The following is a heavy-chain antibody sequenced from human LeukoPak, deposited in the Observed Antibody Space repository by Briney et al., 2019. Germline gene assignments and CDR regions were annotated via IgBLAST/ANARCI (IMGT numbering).Heavy chain of an antibody. CDR3: TVLQISSSWYIDY. D-gene: IGHD6-13*01. V-gene: IGHV3-15*01. CDR2: IKSKIDGGTT. Sequence: PGGSLRLSCAASGFTFSSYWMSWVRQAPGKGLEWVGRIKSKIDGGTTEYAAPVKGRFTISRDDSKNTLYLQMNSLITEDTAVYYCTVLQISSSWYIDYWGQGSLVTVSS. J-gene: IGHJ4*02. CDR1: GFTFSSYW.